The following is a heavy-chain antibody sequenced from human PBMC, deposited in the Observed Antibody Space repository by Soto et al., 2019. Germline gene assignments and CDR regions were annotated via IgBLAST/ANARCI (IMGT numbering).Heavy chain of an antibody. V-gene: IGHV1-69*13. J-gene: IGHJ6*02. CDR1: GGTFSSYA. CDR3: ARSMATTHYYYGMDV. Sequence: SVKVSCKASGGTFSSYAISWVRQAPGQGLEWMGGIIPIFGTANYAQKFQGRVAITADESTSTAYMELSSLRSEDTAVYYCARSMATTHYYYGMDVWGQGTTVTVSS. CDR2: IIPIFGTA. D-gene: IGHD5-12*01.